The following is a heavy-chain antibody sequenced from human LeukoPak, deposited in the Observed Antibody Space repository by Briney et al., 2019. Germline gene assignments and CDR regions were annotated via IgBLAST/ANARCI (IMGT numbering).Heavy chain of an antibody. V-gene: IGHV3-53*04. CDR2: IYSGGST. CDR3: ARGPIPAFDI. Sequence: GGSLRLSCAASGFTVSSNYMSWVRQAPGKGLEWVSVIYSGGSTYYADSVKGRSTISRHNSKNTLYLQMNSLRAEDTAVYYCARGPIPAFDIWGQGTMVTVSS. CDR1: GFTVSSNY. J-gene: IGHJ3*02.